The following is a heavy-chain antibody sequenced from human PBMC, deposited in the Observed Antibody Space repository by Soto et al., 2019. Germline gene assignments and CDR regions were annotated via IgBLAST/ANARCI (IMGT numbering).Heavy chain of an antibody. J-gene: IGHJ6*02. CDR1: GGSISSYY. V-gene: IGHV4-4*07. CDR3: AREGWYYCCGYYSYYYNGRDF. CDR2: IYTSGST. D-gene: IGHD3-22*01. Sequence: SETLSLTCTVSGGSISSYYWSWIRQPAGKGLEWIGCIYTSGSTNYNPSLKSRVTISVDTSKNQFSLKLSSVTAADTAVYYCAREGWYYCCGYYSYYYNGRDFWGQGPRVTV.